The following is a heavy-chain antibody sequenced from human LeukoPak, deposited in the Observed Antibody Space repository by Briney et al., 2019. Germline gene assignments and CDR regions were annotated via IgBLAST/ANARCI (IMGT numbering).Heavy chain of an antibody. V-gene: IGHV1-69*05. Sequence: GASVKVSCKASGGTFSSYAISWVRQAPGQGLEWMGGIIPTFGTANYAQKFQGRVTITTDESTSTAYMELSSLRSEDTAVYYCARGTRTIGWFDPWGQGTLVTVSS. CDR2: IIPTFGTA. D-gene: IGHD1/OR15-1a*01. J-gene: IGHJ5*02. CDR1: GGTFSSYA. CDR3: ARGTRTIGWFDP.